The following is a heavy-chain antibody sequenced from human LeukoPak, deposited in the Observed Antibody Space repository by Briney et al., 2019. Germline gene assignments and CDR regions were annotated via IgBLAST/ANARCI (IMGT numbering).Heavy chain of an antibody. CDR2: IYTSGNT. CDR1: GGSINSYY. Sequence: SETLSLTCTVSGGSINSYYWSWIRQPAGKGLEWIGRIYTSGNTNYNPSLKSRITMSVDTSKNQFSLKLTSVTAADTAVYYCARVKSTFPSYMDVWGKGTTVTISS. J-gene: IGHJ6*03. D-gene: IGHD2/OR15-2a*01. V-gene: IGHV4-4*07. CDR3: ARVKSTFPSYMDV.